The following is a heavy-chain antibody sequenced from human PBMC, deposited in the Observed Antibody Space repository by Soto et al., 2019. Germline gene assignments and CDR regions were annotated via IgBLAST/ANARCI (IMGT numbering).Heavy chain of an antibody. CDR2: IIPIFGTA. Sequence: ASVKVSCKASRGTFSSYAISWVRQAPGQGLEWMGGIIPIFGTANYAQKFQGRVTITADESTSTAYMELSSLRSEDTAVYYCARDRGPSLWFGELDYWGQGTLVTVSS. D-gene: IGHD3-10*01. CDR3: ARDRGPSLWFGELDY. V-gene: IGHV1-69*13. J-gene: IGHJ4*02. CDR1: RGTFSSYA.